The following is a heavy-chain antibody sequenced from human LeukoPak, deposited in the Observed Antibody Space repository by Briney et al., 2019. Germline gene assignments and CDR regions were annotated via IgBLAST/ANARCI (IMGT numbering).Heavy chain of an antibody. Sequence: PGGSLRLSCAASGFTFSSYAMHWVRQAPGKGLEWVAVISYDGSNKYYADSVKGRFTISRDNSKNTLYLQMNSLRAEDTAVYYCAREYQLLLRVNAFDIWGQGTMVTVSS. V-gene: IGHV3-30-3*01. J-gene: IGHJ3*02. CDR1: GFTFSSYA. CDR2: ISYDGSNK. D-gene: IGHD2-15*01. CDR3: AREYQLLLRVNAFDI.